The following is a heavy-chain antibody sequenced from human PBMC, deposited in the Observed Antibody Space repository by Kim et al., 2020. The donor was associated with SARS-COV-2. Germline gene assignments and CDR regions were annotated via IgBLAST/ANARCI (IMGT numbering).Heavy chain of an antibody. CDR3: ARDRGGTGAVFDY. V-gene: IGHV3-53*01. Sequence: YADSVKGRFTISRDNCKNTVYLQMNSLRVEDTAVYFCARDRGGTGAVFDYWGQGTLVTVSS. J-gene: IGHJ4*02. D-gene: IGHD3-16*01.